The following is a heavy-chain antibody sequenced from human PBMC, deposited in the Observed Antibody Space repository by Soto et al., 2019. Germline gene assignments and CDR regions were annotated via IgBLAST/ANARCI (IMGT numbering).Heavy chain of an antibody. V-gene: IGHV3-30-3*01. CDR1: GFTFSNFP. D-gene: IGHD4-4*01. J-gene: IGHJ4*02. CDR2: ISYGGINN. CDR3: ARTTVVSGTPDFDY. Sequence: PGGSLRLSCAASGFTFSNFPMHWVRQAPGKGLEWVAVISYGGINNYYADSVKGRFTISRDDSKNTVYLQMNGLTPEDTAVYFCARTTVVSGTPDFDYWGQGTLVTVS.